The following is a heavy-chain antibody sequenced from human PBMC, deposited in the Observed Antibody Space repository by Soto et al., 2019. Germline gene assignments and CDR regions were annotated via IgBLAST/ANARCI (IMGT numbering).Heavy chain of an antibody. CDR1: GYTFTSYG. CDR2: ISAYNGNT. V-gene: IGHV1-18*01. D-gene: IGHD6-13*01. J-gene: IGHJ4*02. CDR3: ARYFSSSWPLDY. Sequence: QVQLVQSGAEVKKPGASVKVSCKASGYTFTSYGISWVRQAPGQGLEWMGWISAYNGNTKYAQKLQGRVTMTTDTSESTAYRELRSLRSDDTAVYYCARYFSSSWPLDYWGQGTLVTVSS.